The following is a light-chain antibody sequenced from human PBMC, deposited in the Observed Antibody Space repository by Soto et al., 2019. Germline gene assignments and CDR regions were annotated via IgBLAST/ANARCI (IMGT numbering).Light chain of an antibody. CDR2: GAS. Sequence: EIVVTQSPGTLSLSPGERVTLSCRASQSVGNNLAWHHQNPGQAPRLLIYGASTRATGFPARFSGSGSGTEFTLTISSLQSEDFAVYYCQQYNGWPITFGQGTRLAI. CDR3: QQYNGWPIT. J-gene: IGKJ5*01. V-gene: IGKV3-15*01. CDR1: QSVGNN.